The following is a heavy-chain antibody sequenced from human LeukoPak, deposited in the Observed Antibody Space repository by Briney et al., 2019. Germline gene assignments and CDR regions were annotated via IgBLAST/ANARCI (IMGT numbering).Heavy chain of an antibody. J-gene: IGHJ4*02. Sequence: ASVKVSCKASGYTFTGYYMHWVRQAPGQGLEWMGRISPYNGNTNYAQKLQGRVTMTTDTSTSTAYMELRSLRSDDTAVYYCARGLYAGVLTYWGQGTLVTVSS. D-gene: IGHD2-21*02. CDR1: GYTFTGYY. CDR3: ARGLYAGVLTY. CDR2: ISPYNGNT. V-gene: IGHV1-18*04.